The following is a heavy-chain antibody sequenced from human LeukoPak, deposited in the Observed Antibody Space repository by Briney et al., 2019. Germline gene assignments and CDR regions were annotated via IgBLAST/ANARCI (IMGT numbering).Heavy chain of an antibody. CDR1: EFTFSTYG. D-gene: IGHD2-15*01. Sequence: GGSLRLSCAASEFTFSTYGMSWVRQAPGKGLEWVSAVSSTGGTTYYADSVKGRFTISRDNSKNTLFLQMNSLRAEDTAVYYCAKNGEGGAFCTGGTCYPYYYYVDVWGKGTTVTVSS. J-gene: IGHJ6*03. CDR3: AKNGEGGAFCTGGTCYPYYYYVDV. CDR2: VSSTGGTT. V-gene: IGHV3-23*01.